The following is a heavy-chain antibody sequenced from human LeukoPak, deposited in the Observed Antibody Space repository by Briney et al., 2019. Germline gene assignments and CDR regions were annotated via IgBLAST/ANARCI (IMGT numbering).Heavy chain of an antibody. CDR2: IYSSGST. D-gene: IGHD3-22*01. Sequence: SETLSLTCTVSGGSISNYYWSWIRQPAGKGLEWIGRIYSSGSTNYNPSLKSRVTMSVGTSKNHFSLRLSSVTAADTAVYYCARDRYDSVYNWFDPWGQGTLVTVSS. CDR3: ARDRYDSVYNWFDP. J-gene: IGHJ5*02. CDR1: GGSISNYY. V-gene: IGHV4-4*07.